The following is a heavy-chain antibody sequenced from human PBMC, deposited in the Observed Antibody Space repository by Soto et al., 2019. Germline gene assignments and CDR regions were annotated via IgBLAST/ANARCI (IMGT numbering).Heavy chain of an antibody. D-gene: IGHD6-13*01. CDR3: AKGSSSWSLFDY. J-gene: IGHJ4*02. CDR1: GFTFDTYG. CDR2: ISYDGSNK. V-gene: IGHV3-30*18. Sequence: QVQLVESGGGVVQPGRSLRLSCAASGFTFDTYGMHWVRQAPGRGLEWVAVISYDGSNKYYADSVKGRFTISRDNSKNTLYLQMNSLRAEDTAVYYCAKGSSSWSLFDYWGQGTLVTVSS.